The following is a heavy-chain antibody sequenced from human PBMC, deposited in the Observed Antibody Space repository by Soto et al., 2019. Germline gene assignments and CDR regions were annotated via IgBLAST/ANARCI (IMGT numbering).Heavy chain of an antibody. CDR2: ISSAGSPI. V-gene: IGHV3-48*02. Sequence: GGSLRLSCAASGFTFIACSMNWGRQAPGKGLEWVSYISSAGSPIYYADSVKGRFTISRDNAKNSLYLQMDSLRDGDTAVYYCARSWVDYNGSYPGPFDFWGQGTLVTVSS. CDR3: ARSWVDYNGSYPGPFDF. CDR1: GFTFIACS. J-gene: IGHJ4*02. D-gene: IGHD1-26*01.